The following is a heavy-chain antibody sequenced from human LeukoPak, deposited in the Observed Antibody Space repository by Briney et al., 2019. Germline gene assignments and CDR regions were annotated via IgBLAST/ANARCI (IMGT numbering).Heavy chain of an antibody. CDR3: AKAKDSSTWSPGSWFDP. Sequence: SETLSLTCTVFGGSISSSSYYWGWIRQPPGKGLEWIGSIYYSGSTYYNPSLKSRVTISVDTSKNQFSLKLSSVTAADTAVYYCAKAKDSSTWSPGSWFDPWGQGTLVTVSS. V-gene: IGHV4-39*07. CDR2: IYYSGST. CDR1: GGSISSSSYY. D-gene: IGHD6-13*01. J-gene: IGHJ5*02.